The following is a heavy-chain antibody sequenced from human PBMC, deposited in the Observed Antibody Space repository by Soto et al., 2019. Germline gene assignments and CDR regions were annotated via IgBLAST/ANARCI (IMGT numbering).Heavy chain of an antibody. J-gene: IGHJ4*02. V-gene: IGHV3-23*01. CDR1: GFSFSSYG. Sequence: PGGSLRLSCEDSGFSFSSYGMSWVRRSPEKGLEWVSSISYSDGATYYAYSVKGRFTISRDNSKNTLFLQMNSLRVEDTAIYSCAKLVDYWGQGTLVTVSS. CDR3: AKLVDY. D-gene: IGHD2-8*02. CDR2: ISYSDGAT.